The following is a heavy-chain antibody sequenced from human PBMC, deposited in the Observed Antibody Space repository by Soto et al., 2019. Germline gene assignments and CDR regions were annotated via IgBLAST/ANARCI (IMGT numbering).Heavy chain of an antibody. Sequence: PGGSLRLSCAASGFTFSRYWMSWVRQAPGKGLEWVANTKQDGSEESYVDSVRGRFTVSRDNAKNSLYLQMNSLRAEDTAVYYCVRDVIGFWSGYYTGCFDYWGQGILVTVSS. CDR3: VRDVIGFWSGYYTGCFDY. CDR2: TKQDGSEE. J-gene: IGHJ4*01. CDR1: GFTFSRYW. D-gene: IGHD3-3*01. V-gene: IGHV3-7*01.